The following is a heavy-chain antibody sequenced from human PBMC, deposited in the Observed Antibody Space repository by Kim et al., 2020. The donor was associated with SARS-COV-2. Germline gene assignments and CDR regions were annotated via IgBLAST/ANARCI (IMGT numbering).Heavy chain of an antibody. CDR2: ISSSSNYV. J-gene: IGHJ4*02. Sequence: GGSLRLSCAASGFTFSTYSMNWVRQAPGKGLEWVSSISSSSNYVYYADSVKGRFTISRDNAKNSLYLQMNSLRAEDTAVYYCAARGGLTSGVDYWGQGTL. D-gene: IGHD6-6*01. V-gene: IGHV3-21*01. CDR1: GFTFSTYS. CDR3: AARGGLTSGVDY.